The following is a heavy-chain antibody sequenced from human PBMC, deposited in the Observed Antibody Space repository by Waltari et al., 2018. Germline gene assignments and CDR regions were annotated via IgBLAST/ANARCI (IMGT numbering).Heavy chain of an antibody. D-gene: IGHD3-10*01. J-gene: IGHJ4*02. V-gene: IGHV3-23*04. CDR2: TGEGGVAT. CDR1: GFIFNNFA. Sequence: EVQLVESGGGLVQPGGSLRLSCATSGFIFNNFAISWVRQAPGKGLGWVAATGEGGVATYYADSVKGLSSISRDDSKNTVYLQMNSLRVDDTALYYCARGAGELLPLDHWGQGTLVTVSS. CDR3: ARGAGELLPLDH.